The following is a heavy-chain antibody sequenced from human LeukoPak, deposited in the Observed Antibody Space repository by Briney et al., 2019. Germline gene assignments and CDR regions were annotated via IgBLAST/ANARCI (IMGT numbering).Heavy chain of an antibody. Sequence: PGGSLRLSCAASGFTFSSYSMNWVRQAPGEGLEWVSSISSMSSYIYYADSVQGRFTISRDNAKNSLYLQMNSLRAEETAVYYCARDQGVQLWPFDYWGRGTLVTVSS. CDR3: ARDQGVQLWPFDY. V-gene: IGHV3-21*01. CDR2: ISSMSSYI. CDR1: GFTFSSYS. J-gene: IGHJ4*02. D-gene: IGHD5-18*01.